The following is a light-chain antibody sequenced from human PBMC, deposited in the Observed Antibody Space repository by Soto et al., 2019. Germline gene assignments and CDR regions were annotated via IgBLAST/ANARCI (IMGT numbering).Light chain of an antibody. CDR1: QSISSW. CDR2: DAS. Sequence: DIQMPQSPSTLSASVGDRVTITCRASQSISSWLAWYQQKPGKAPKLLIYDASSLESGVPSRLSGSGSGTEFTLTISSLQPDDFATYYCQQYNSYSPTFGQGTKVDIK. CDR3: QQYNSYSPT. V-gene: IGKV1-5*01. J-gene: IGKJ1*01.